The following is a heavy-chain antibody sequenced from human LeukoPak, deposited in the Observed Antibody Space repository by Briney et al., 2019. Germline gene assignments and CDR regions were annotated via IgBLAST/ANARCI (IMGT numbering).Heavy chain of an antibody. D-gene: IGHD3-9*01. CDR1: GFTVSSNY. J-gene: IGHJ4*02. Sequence: GGSLRLSCAASGFTVSSNYMNWVRQAPGKGLEWVSIIYSGGTTYYADSVKGRSTISRDNSKNTLFLQMNSLRAEDTAVYYCARGHWFAHLDYWGQRTLVTVSS. CDR3: ARGHWFAHLDY. V-gene: IGHV3-53*01. CDR2: IYSGGTT.